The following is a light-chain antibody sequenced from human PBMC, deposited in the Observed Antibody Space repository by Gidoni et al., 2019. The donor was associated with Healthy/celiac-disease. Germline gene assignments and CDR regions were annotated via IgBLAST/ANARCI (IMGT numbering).Light chain of an antibody. Sequence: EIVFTQSPATLSLSPGERATLSCRASQGVSSYLAWYQQKPGQAPRLLIYDASNRATGIPARFSGSGPGTDFTLTISSLEPEDFAVYYCQQRSNWHGLTFGGGTKVEIK. V-gene: IGKV3D-11*01. CDR1: QGVSSY. J-gene: IGKJ4*01. CDR2: DAS. CDR3: QQRSNWHGLT.